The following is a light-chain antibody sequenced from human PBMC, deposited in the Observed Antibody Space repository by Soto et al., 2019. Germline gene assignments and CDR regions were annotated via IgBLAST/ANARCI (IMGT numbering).Light chain of an antibody. J-gene: IGLJ2*01. CDR1: GSNIGSDT. CDR2: SIN. V-gene: IGLV1-44*01. CDR3: AAWDDSLNCVV. Sequence: QSVLTQPPSASGTPGQRVTISCSGSGSNIGSDTVNWYQQLPGTAPKLLIYSINQRPSGVPDRFSGSKSGTSASLAISGLQSDDEADYYCAAWDDSLNCVVFGGGTKLTVL.